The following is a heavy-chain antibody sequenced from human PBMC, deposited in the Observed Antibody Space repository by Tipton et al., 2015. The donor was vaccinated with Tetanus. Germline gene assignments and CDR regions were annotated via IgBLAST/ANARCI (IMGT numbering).Heavy chain of an antibody. CDR1: GDSIGTHF. CDR3: ARAEYSSAWFSTDRDYYYGMDV. V-gene: IGHV4-4*07. Sequence: TLSLTCTVSGDSIGTHFWTWIRQPAGKGLEWIGRIYTSGSTNYNPSLKSRVTMSVDTSKNQFSLKLSSVTAADTAVYYCARAEYSSAWFSTDRDYYYGMDVWGQGTTVTVSS. J-gene: IGHJ6*02. CDR2: IYTSGST. D-gene: IGHD6-19*01.